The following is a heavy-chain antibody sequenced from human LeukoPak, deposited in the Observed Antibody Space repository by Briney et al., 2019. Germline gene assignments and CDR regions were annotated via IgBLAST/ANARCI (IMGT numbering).Heavy chain of an antibody. CDR1: GGSMSSYY. V-gene: IGHV4-59*01. J-gene: IGHJ4*02. D-gene: IGHD3-16*01. Sequence: SETLSLTCTVSGGSMSSYYWSLIRQPPGKGLEWIGYIYYSGSTNYNPSLKSRVTISVDTSKNQFTLKLSSVTAADTAVYYCARGRYGWLPFDYWGQGTLVTVSS. CDR2: IYYSGST. CDR3: ARGRYGWLPFDY.